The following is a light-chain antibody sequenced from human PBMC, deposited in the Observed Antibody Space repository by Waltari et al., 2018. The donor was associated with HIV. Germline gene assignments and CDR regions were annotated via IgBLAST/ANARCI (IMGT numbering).Light chain of an antibody. Sequence: QSVLTQPPSASGTPGQRVTISCSGSRSNIGSNFVYWYQQLPGMAPKLLIYRNNHLPSGVPDRFSGATSGTSASLAISWLRSEDGADYYCAVWDDSLTGHVVFGGGTKLTVL. V-gene: IGLV1-47*01. CDR2: RNN. CDR1: RSNIGSNF. CDR3: AVWDDSLTGHVV. J-gene: IGLJ2*01.